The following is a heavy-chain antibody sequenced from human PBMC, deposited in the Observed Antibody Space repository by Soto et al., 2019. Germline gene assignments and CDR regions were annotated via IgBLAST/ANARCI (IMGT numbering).Heavy chain of an antibody. CDR1: GFTFSSYG. CDR2: ISYDGSNK. V-gene: IGHV3-30*18. CDR3: AKVGTYYDFWSGYYKTNYYYGMDV. Sequence: QVQLVESGGGVVQPGRSLRLSCAASGFTFSSYGMHWVRQAPGKGLEWVAVISYDGSNKYYADSVKGRFTISRDNSKNKLYLQMNSLRAEDTAVYYCAKVGTYYDFWSGYYKTNYYYGMDVWGQGTTVTVSS. D-gene: IGHD3-3*01. J-gene: IGHJ6*02.